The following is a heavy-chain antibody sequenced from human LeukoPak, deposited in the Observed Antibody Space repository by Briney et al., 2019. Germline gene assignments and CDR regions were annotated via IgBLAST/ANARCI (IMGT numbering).Heavy chain of an antibody. CDR3: ARDLARSGQGSPIGWFDP. CDR1: GGTFSSYT. J-gene: IGHJ5*02. Sequence: SVKVSCRASGGTFSSYTISWVRQAPGQGLEWMGRIIPILGIANYAQKFQGRVTITADKSTSTAYMELSSLRSEDTAVYYCARDLARSGQGSPIGWFDPWGQGTLVTVSS. D-gene: IGHD3-3*01. V-gene: IGHV1-69*04. CDR2: IIPILGIA.